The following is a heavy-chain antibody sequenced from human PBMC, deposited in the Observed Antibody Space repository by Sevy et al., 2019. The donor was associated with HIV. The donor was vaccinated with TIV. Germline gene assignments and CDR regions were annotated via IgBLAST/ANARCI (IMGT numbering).Heavy chain of an antibody. CDR1: GFTFSSYS. CDR2: ISSSSSTI. Sequence: GGSLRLSCVASGFTFSSYSMNWVRQAPGKGLEWVSYISSSSSTIYYADSVKGRFTISRDNAKNSLYLQMNSLRDEDTAVYYCARGYYDSSGYPLWFDYWGQGTLVTVSS. CDR3: ARGYYDSSGYPLWFDY. V-gene: IGHV3-48*02. J-gene: IGHJ4*02. D-gene: IGHD3-22*01.